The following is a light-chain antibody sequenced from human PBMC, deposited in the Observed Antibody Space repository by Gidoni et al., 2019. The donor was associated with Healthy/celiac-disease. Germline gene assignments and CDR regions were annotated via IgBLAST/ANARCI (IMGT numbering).Light chain of an antibody. V-gene: IGKV1-33*01. Sequence: DIQLTQSPSSLSASVGDRVTITCQAIQDISNYLNWYQQKPGKATKLLIYDASNLETGVPSRFSGSGSGTDFTFTISSLQTEDIATYYCQQYDNLPYTFGQGTKLEIK. CDR3: QQYDNLPYT. CDR2: DAS. CDR1: QDISNY. J-gene: IGKJ2*01.